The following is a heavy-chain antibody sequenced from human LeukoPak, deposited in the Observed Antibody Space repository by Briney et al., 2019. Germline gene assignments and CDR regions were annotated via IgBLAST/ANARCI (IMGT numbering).Heavy chain of an antibody. CDR3: ASLPRAGYSYGYFDY. CDR2: IYYSGST. V-gene: IGHV4-39*01. CDR1: GGSISSSSYY. D-gene: IGHD5-18*01. J-gene: IGHJ4*02. Sequence: PSETLSLTCTVSGGSISSSSYYWGWIRQPPGKGLEWIGSIYYSGSTYYNPSLKSRVTISVDTSKNQFSLKLSSVTAADTAVYYCASLPRAGYSYGYFDYWGQGTLVTVSS.